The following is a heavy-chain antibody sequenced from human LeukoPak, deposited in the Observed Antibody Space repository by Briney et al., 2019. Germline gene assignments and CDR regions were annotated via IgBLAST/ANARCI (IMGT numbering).Heavy chain of an antibody. D-gene: IGHD3-16*02. V-gene: IGHV1-69*13. J-gene: IGHJ4*02. CDR3: ARGHYDYVWGSYRSEVPPYYFDY. CDR2: IFPIFGTA. Sequence: ASVKVSCKASGGTFSRYAISWVRQAPGQELEWMGGIFPIFGTANYAQKFQGRVTITADESTSTAYMELSSLRSEDTAVYYCARGHYDYVWGSYRSEVPPYYFDYWGQGTLVTVSS. CDR1: GGTFSRYA.